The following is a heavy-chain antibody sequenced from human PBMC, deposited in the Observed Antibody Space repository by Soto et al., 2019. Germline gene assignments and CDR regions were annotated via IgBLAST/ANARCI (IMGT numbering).Heavy chain of an antibody. CDR3: ARIISETTAHFDY. J-gene: IGHJ4*02. CDR2: IEWDDDK. D-gene: IGHD4-17*01. Sequence: LVNPTKTLTLTCTFSGFSLTTSGMWVSWIRQPPGKALEWLALIEWDDDKYYSTSLKTRLTISKDTSKNQVVLTMTNMDTVDTATYYCARIISETTAHFDYAGQGTLITVSS. V-gene: IGHV2-70*01. CDR1: GFSLTTSGMW.